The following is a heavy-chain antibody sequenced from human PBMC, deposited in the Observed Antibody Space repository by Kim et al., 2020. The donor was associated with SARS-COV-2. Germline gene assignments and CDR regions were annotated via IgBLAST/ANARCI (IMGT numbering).Heavy chain of an antibody. V-gene: IGHV3-23*01. J-gene: IGHJ4*02. Sequence: GSTYYADSVKGRFTISRDNSKNTLYLQMNSLRAEDTAVYYCAKVSGTTGYWGQGTLVTVSS. D-gene: IGHD1-7*01. CDR2: GST. CDR3: AKVSGTTGY.